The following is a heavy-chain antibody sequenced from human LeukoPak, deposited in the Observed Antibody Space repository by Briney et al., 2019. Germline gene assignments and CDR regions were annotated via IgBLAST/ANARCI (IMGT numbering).Heavy chain of an antibody. J-gene: IGHJ4*02. CDR3: ANRGQQLYDY. V-gene: IGHV1-18*01. CDR2: INTHNGNE. D-gene: IGHD6-13*01. Sequence: SVKVSCKISDYTFSSDGFTWVRQAPGKGLEWMGWINTHNGNENYAQKFQGRVTMTTDTSTNTAYMDLRSLTSDDTATYYCANRGQQLYDYWGQGTLVTVSS. CDR1: DYTFSSDG.